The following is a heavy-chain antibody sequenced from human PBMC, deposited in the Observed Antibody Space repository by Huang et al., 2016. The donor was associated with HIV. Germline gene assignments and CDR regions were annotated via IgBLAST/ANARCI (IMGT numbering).Heavy chain of an antibody. V-gene: IGHV3-15*01. CDR3: TTDRDYGDYVADAFDI. Sequence: EVQLVESGGGLVKPGGSLRLSCAASGFTFSNAWMSWVRQAPGKVREWVGRSKRKTDGGTTDYAAPVKGRFTISRDDSKNTLYLQMNTLKTEDTAVYYCTTDRDYGDYVADAFDIWGQGTMVTVSS. CDR1: GFTFSNAW. CDR2: SKRKTDGGTT. J-gene: IGHJ3*02. D-gene: IGHD4-17*01.